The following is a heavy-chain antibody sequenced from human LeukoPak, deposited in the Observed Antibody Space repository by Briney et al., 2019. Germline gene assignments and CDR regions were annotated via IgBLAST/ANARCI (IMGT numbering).Heavy chain of an antibody. CDR2: IYYSGRT. CDR1: GGSISSYY. J-gene: IGHJ4*02. CDR3: ARGQKYRNGYTVTELGSGYFDY. Sequence: SETLSLTCSVSGGSISSYYWSWIRQPPGKGLEWIGYIYYSGRTNYNPSLKSRVTISVDTSKNQFSLTLSSVTAADTAVYYCARGQKYRNGYTVTELGSGYFDYWGQGALVTVSS. D-gene: IGHD5-18*01. V-gene: IGHV4-59*01.